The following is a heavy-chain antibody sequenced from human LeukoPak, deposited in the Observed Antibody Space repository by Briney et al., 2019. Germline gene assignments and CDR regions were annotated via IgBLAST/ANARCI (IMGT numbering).Heavy chain of an antibody. CDR1: GFTFSNYA. Sequence: GGSLRLSCAASGFTFSNYAMTWVRQAPGKGLEWVSAIGSDGDTTYYAVSVRGRFTVSRDNSKNTLYLQMNSPRADDTAVYYCARYHCTTASCYRAYDYWGQGSLVTVSS. V-gene: IGHV3-23*01. D-gene: IGHD2-2*02. CDR3: ARYHCTTASCYRAYDY. CDR2: IGSDGDTT. J-gene: IGHJ4*02.